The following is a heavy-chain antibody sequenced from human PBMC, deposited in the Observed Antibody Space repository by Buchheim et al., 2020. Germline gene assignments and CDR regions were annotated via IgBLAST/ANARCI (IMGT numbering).Heavy chain of an antibody. CDR2: IYHSGNT. D-gene: IGHD6-19*01. CDR1: GGSFSSSHW. J-gene: IGHJ4*02. Sequence: QVQLQQWGAGLLKPSETLSLTCAVYGGSFSSSHWWSWVRQPPGKGLEWIGEIYHSGNTNYNPSLKSRVTISVDKSKNQFSLKLSSVTAADTAVYYCARDLGYSSGWTGGFDYWGQGT. V-gene: IGHV4-4*02. CDR3: ARDLGYSSGWTGGFDY.